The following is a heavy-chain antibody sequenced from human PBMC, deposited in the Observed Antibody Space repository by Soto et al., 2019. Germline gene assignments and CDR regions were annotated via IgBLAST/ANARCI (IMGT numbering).Heavy chain of an antibody. CDR1: GFSLSSSRVG. CDR2: IYWDDDT. J-gene: IGHJ6*02. V-gene: IGHV2-5*02. Sequence: SGPTLVNPTPTLTLTCTVSGFSLSSSRVGVGWIRQPPGKALEWLALIYWDDDTRYSASLKSRLTITKDASKNQVVLTMTNMNLVDTATFFFFRRKQQMVRVKPYNTLDVWGLGTTVTVSS. CDR3: FRRKQQMVRVKPYNTLDV. D-gene: IGHD6-13*01.